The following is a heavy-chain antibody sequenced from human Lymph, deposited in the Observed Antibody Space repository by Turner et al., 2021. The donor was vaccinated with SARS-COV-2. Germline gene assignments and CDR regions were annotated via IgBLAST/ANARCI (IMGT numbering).Heavy chain of an antibody. CDR1: GGTFSSYA. CDR3: ARVVGGFGELGYYYYYGMDV. D-gene: IGHD3-10*01. Sequence: QVQLVQSGAGVKKPGYSGTVSCKASGGTFSSYAIRWVRQAPGQGLGGWEGIIPMLRIATYAQKCQGNVTITADKSRSTAYLRLNSKRSEDLAVFNGARVVGGFGELGYYYYYGMDVWGQGTTVTVSS. CDR2: IIPMLRIA. V-gene: IGHV1-69*10. J-gene: IGHJ6*02.